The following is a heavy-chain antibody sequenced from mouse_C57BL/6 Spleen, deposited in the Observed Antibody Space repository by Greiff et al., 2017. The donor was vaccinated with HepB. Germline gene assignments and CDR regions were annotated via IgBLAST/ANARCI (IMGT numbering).Heavy chain of an antibody. CDR3: ARQRELGRNYLDY. V-gene: IGHV5-9*01. Sequence: EVQRVESGGGLVKPGGSLKLSCAASGFTFSSYTMSWVRQTPEKRLEWVATISGGGGNTYYPDSVKGRFTISRDNAKNTLYLQKSSLRSEATALYYCARQRELGRNYLDYWGQGTTLTVSS. CDR2: ISGGGGNT. CDR1: GFTFSSYT. J-gene: IGHJ2*01. D-gene: IGHD4-1*01.